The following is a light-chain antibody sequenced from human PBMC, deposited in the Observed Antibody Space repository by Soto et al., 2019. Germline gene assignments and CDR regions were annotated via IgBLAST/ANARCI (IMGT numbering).Light chain of an antibody. CDR1: QSVSSD. CDR3: QQYNNWPRT. V-gene: IGKV3-15*01. Sequence: EVVVTQSPATLSVSPGERATLSCRASQSVSSDLAWYQQKPGQAPRLLIYGASTRATGVPARFSGSGSGTEFTITISSLQSEDFAVYYCQQYNNWPRTFGGGTKVEIK. CDR2: GAS. J-gene: IGKJ4*01.